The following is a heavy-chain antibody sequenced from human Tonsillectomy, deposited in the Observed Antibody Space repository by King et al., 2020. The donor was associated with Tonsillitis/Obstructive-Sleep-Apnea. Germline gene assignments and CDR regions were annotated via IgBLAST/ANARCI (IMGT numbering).Heavy chain of an antibody. CDR1: GFTFSTYG. CDR2: ISSDGEGK. CDR3: AKETHSCCFGTFFHD. J-gene: IGHJ4*02. V-gene: IGHV3-30*18. Sequence: VQLVESGGGVVQPGRSLRLSCAASGFTFSTYGMHWVRQAPGKGLEWVAVISSDGEGKYYGDSVKVRFTISRDNSKNTLYLQMNSLRAEDTAVYYCAKETHSCCFGTFFHDWGQGPLVTVSS. D-gene: IGHD2-15*01.